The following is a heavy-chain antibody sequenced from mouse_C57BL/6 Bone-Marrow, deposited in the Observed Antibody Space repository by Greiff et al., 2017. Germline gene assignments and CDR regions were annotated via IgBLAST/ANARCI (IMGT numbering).Heavy chain of an antibody. CDR3: TTKGGRYFDV. Sequence: EVQLQQSGAELVRPGASVKLSCTASGFNIKDDYMHWVKQRPEQGLEWIGWIDPENGDTEYASKFQGKATIPADKSSNTAYLQLSSLTSEDTAVYYCTTKGGRYFDVWGTGTTVTVSS. J-gene: IGHJ1*03. CDR1: GFNIKDDY. V-gene: IGHV14-4*01. D-gene: IGHD1-1*02. CDR2: IDPENGDT.